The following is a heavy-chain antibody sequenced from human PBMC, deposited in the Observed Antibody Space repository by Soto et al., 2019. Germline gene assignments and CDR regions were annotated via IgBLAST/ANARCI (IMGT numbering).Heavy chain of an antibody. D-gene: IGHD3-10*01. CDR1: GYTFTSYY. CDR2: INPSGGST. Sequence: ASVKVSCKASGYTFTSYYMHWVRQAPGQGLEWMGIINPSGGSTSYAQKFQGRVTMTRDTSTSTVYMELSSLRSEDTAVYYCAMVPGYGWGSGGAFYFWAQGTMVTVS. J-gene: IGHJ3*01. CDR3: AMVPGYGWGSGGAFYF. V-gene: IGHV1-46*03.